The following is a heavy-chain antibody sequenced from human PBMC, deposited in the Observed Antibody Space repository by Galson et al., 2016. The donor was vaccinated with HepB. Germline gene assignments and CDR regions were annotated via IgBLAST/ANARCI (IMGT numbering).Heavy chain of an antibody. J-gene: IGHJ5*02. CDR2: ISYDGSNK. D-gene: IGHD3-3*01. V-gene: IGHV3-30-3*01. CDR3: AKEEGSILRFLEWLSRLEP. Sequence: SLRLSCAASGFTFSSYAIHWVRQAPGKGLEWVGLISYDGSNKYYADSVKGRFTISRDNSKNTLYLQMNSLRVEDTAVYYCAKEEGSILRFLEWLSRLEPWGQGALVTVSS. CDR1: GFTFSSYA.